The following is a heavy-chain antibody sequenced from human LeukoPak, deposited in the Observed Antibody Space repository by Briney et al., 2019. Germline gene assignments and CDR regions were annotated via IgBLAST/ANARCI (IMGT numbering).Heavy chain of an antibody. J-gene: IGHJ4*02. CDR1: GFTFSSYE. D-gene: IGHD5-18*01. V-gene: IGHV3-48*03. CDR2: ISSSGATK. Sequence: GGSLRLSCAASGFTFSSYEMNWVRQVPGKGLERVSYISSSGATKYYANSVKGRLTISRDNAKNYQYLQMNSLRAEDAAVYYCARAPRGYSSDFDYWGQGTLVTVSA. CDR3: ARAPRGYSSDFDY.